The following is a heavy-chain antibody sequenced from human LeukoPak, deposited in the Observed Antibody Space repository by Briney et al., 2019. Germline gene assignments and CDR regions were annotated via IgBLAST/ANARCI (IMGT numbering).Heavy chain of an antibody. CDR1: GFSFSNYG. CDR3: AMGYKSAYSWDY. V-gene: IGHV3-74*01. J-gene: IGHJ4*02. D-gene: IGHD5-18*01. CDR2: ISPDGRST. Sequence: GGSLRLSCAAAGFSFSNYGKHWVRQAPGQGLVWVSHISPDGRSTNYADSVKGRFTISRDNARNTLYLQLNSLTAEDTAVYYCAMGYKSAYSWDYWGQGTLVTVSS.